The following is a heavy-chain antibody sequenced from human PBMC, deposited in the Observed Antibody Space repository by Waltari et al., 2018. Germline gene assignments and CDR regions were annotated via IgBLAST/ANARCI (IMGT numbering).Heavy chain of an antibody. Sequence: QVQLQESGPGLVKPSETLSLTCTVSGGSISSYSWSWLRQPPGKGLEWIGYIYYSGSTNYNPSLKSRVTISVDTSKNQFSLKLSSVTAADTAVYYCARDVVDTGWFDPWGQGTLVTVSS. CDR3: ARDVVDTGWFDP. V-gene: IGHV4-59*01. J-gene: IGHJ5*02. CDR2: IYYSGST. D-gene: IGHD5-18*01. CDR1: GGSISSYS.